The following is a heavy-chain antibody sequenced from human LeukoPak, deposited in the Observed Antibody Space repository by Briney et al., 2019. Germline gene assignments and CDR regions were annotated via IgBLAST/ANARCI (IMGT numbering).Heavy chain of an antibody. D-gene: IGHD2-2*01. V-gene: IGHV1-69*04. Sequence: SVKVSCKASGGTFSSYAVSWVRQAPGQGLEWMGRIIPILGIANYAQKFQGRVTITADKSTSTAYMELSSLRSEDTAVYYCATIVVVPAANDWFDPWGQGTLVTVSS. J-gene: IGHJ5*02. CDR3: ATIVVVPAANDWFDP. CDR2: IIPILGIA. CDR1: GGTFSSYA.